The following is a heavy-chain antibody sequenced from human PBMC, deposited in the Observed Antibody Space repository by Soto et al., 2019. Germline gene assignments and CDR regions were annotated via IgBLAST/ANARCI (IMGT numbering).Heavy chain of an antibody. J-gene: IGHJ6*02. D-gene: IGHD6-13*01. CDR1: GGSISSYY. Sequence: SETLSLTCTVSGGSISSYYWSWIRQPPGKGLEWIGYIYYSGSTNYNPSLKSRVTISVDTSKNQFSLKLSSVTAADTAVYYCARSLVLAAGTFGSEGGYYYYGMDVWGQGTTVTSP. CDR2: IYYSGST. V-gene: IGHV4-59*01. CDR3: ARSLVLAAGTFGSEGGYYYYGMDV.